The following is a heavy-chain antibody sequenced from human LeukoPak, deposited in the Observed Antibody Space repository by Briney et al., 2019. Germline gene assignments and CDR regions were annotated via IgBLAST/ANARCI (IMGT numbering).Heavy chain of an antibody. Sequence: PGGSLRLSWTASGLSLSNYWMIWVRQAPGKGLQWVAKIKQDGSEKYYVDSVKGRFTISRDNAENSLYLQMNSLRVEDTAVYYCAARSSGNPYFWGQGTLVTVSS. CDR1: GLSLSNYW. CDR2: IKQDGSEK. D-gene: IGHD1-26*01. J-gene: IGHJ4*02. CDR3: AARSSGNPYF. V-gene: IGHV3-7*03.